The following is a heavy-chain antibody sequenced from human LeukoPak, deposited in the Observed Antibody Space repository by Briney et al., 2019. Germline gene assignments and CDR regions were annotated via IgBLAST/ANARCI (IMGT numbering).Heavy chain of an antibody. V-gene: IGHV3-48*01. J-gene: IGHJ4*02. CDR1: GFTFSAYS. CDR3: ARDYKYAFDN. Sequence: GGSLRLSCAASGFTFSAYSMNWVRQAPGKGLEWISYIGVSSGNTKYADSVKGRFTISGDKAKNSLYLQMNSLRVEDTAVYYCARDYKYAFDNWGQGTLVTVSS. CDR2: IGVSSGNT. D-gene: IGHD5-24*01.